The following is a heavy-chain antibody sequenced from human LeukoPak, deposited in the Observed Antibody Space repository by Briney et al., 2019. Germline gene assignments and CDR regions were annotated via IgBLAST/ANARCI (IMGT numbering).Heavy chain of an antibody. CDR2: INYSGST. Sequence: SETLSLTCTVSGGSISGYYWSWIRQPPGKGLEWIGYINYSGSTNYNSSLKSRVTISVDTSKNQFSLKLSSVTAADTAVYYCARYCSTTSCYGGFDYWGQGTLVTVSS. CDR3: ARYCSTTSCYGGFDY. D-gene: IGHD2-2*01. V-gene: IGHV4-59*08. J-gene: IGHJ4*02. CDR1: GGSISGYY.